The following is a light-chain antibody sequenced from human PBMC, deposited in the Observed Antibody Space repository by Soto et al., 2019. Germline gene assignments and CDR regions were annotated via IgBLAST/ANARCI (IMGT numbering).Light chain of an antibody. Sequence: SVPTQPSSLSRSPGPSITISFPGTRRDVGGFNSVSWYQLRPGTAPKLILYDVVDRPSGVSYRFSGSKSGNTASLTISGLQAADEADYFCSSYTSTMTNVFGSGTRSPS. CDR1: RRDVGGFNS. V-gene: IGLV2-14*03. CDR3: SSYTSTMTNV. J-gene: IGLJ1*01. CDR2: DVV.